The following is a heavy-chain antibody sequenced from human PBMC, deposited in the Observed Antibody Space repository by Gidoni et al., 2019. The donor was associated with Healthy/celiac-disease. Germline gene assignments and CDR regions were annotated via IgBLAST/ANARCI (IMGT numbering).Heavy chain of an antibody. CDR1: GVTFSSHA. V-gene: IGHV1-69*01. D-gene: IGHD4-17*01. Sequence: QVQLVQSGAEVKKPGSSVKVSCKASGVTFSSHAISWVRQAPGQGLEWMGGIIPIFGTANYAQKFQGRVTITADESTSTAYMELSSLRSEDTAVYYCARKRYGGNSGYYYGMDVWGQGTTVTVSS. CDR3: ARKRYGGNSGYYYGMDV. J-gene: IGHJ6*02. CDR2: IIPIFGTA.